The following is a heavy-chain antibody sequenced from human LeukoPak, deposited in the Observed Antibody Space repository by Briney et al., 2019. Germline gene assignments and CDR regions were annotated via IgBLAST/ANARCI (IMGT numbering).Heavy chain of an antibody. D-gene: IGHD3-22*01. V-gene: IGHV3-53*01. Sequence: YSGGSTYYADSVKGRFTISRDNSKNTLYLQMNSLRAEDTAVYYCARLAYYYDSSGTSDFDYWGQGTLVTVSS. CDR2: YSGGST. CDR3: ARLAYYYDSSGTSDFDY. J-gene: IGHJ4*02.